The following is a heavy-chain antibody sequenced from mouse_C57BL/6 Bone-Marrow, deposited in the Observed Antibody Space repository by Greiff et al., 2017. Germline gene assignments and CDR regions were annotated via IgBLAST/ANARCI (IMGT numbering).Heavy chain of an antibody. CDR2: FHPYNDDT. V-gene: IGHV1-47*01. D-gene: IGHD4-1*01. CDR3: ASLNWDVGYFDY. Sequence: VKLLESGAELVKPGASVKMSCKASGYTFTTYPIEWMKQNHGKSLEWIGNFHPYNDDTKYNEKFKGKATLTVEKSSSTVYLELSRLTSDDSAVYYCASLNWDVGYFDYWGQGTTLTVSS. J-gene: IGHJ2*01. CDR1: GYTFTTYP.